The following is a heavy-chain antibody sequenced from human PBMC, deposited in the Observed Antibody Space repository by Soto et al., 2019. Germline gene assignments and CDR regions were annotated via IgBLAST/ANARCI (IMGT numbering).Heavy chain of an antibody. CDR3: ARDRSSQYRSGWFVRSFYGIDV. D-gene: IGHD6-19*01. V-gene: IGHV1-69*01. CDR1: GGTFSSYA. J-gene: IGHJ6*02. Sequence: QVQLVQSGAEVKKPGSSVKVSCKASGGTFSSYAISWVRQAPGQGLEWMGGNFPIFGTANCAKKFQARVTITAHESRSTAYMELSSLRSEDTAVYYGARDRSSQYRSGWFVRSFYGIDVWGLGTTVTVS. CDR2: NFPIFGTA.